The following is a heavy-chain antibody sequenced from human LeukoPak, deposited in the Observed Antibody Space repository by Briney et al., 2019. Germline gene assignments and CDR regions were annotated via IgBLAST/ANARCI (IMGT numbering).Heavy chain of an antibody. V-gene: IGHV4-34*01. J-gene: IGHJ4*02. D-gene: IGHD2-2*01. CDR1: GGSFSGYY. Sequence: PSETLSLTCAAYGGSFSGYYWSWIRQPPGKGLEWIGEINHSGSTNYNPSLKSRVTISVDTSKNQFSLKLSSVTAADTAVYYCARGRYCSSTSCYGADYWGQGTLVTVSS. CDR2: INHSGST. CDR3: ARGRYCSSTSCYGADY.